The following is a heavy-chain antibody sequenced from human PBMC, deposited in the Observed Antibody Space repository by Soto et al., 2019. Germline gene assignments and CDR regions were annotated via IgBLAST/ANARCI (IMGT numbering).Heavy chain of an antibody. CDR2: IGGSGDST. CDR3: AKDFSSGSTYGIDYHYYYGMDV. Sequence: EVQVLESGGGLVQPGGSLRLSCSASGFTFSSYAMNWARQAPGKGLEWVSGIGGSGDSTYYADSVKGRFTISRDNSKNTLYLQMNSLRAEDTAVYFCAKDFSSGSTYGIDYHYYYGMDVWGQGTTVTVSS. V-gene: IGHV3-23*01. J-gene: IGHJ6*02. D-gene: IGHD5-18*01. CDR1: GFTFSSYA.